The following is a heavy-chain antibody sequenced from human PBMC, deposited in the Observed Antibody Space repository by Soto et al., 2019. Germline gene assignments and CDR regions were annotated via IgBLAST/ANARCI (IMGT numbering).Heavy chain of an antibody. V-gene: IGHV2-5*02. CDR2: IYWDDDK. CDR3: AHRQRTVVVGAPYDL. CDR1: GVSLSTSGEG. J-gene: IGHJ5*02. Sequence: QITLRESGPPLVQPTQTLTLTCTLSGVSLSTSGEGVGWIRQPPGKALEWLALIYWDDDKRFSPSLKSRLAITRDIPKNQVVMTMTDMAPEDTAIYYCAHRQRTVVVGAPYDLWGQGSQVTVSS. D-gene: IGHD2-15*01.